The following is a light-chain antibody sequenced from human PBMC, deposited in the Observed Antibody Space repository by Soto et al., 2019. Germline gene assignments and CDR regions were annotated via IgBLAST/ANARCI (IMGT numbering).Light chain of an antibody. Sequence: EIVLTQSPATLSLSPGERATLSCRASQSVSSYLAWYQQKPGQAPRLLIYGASNRATGIPDRFSGSGSGTDFTLTISRLEPEDFAVYYCQQYVTSPWAFGQGTKVAIE. CDR3: QQYVTSPWA. V-gene: IGKV3-20*01. CDR2: GAS. J-gene: IGKJ1*01. CDR1: QSVSSY.